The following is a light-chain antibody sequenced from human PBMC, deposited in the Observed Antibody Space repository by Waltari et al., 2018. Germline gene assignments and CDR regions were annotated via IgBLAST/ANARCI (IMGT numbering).Light chain of an antibody. CDR3: QQYDRTPFT. Sequence: DIVMIQSPESLGVSPGERAAINCTSSQTLLFSSNNRNYLAWYQQKPGQPPKLLMTWASTREAEVPDRFSGSGSGTDFTLTITSLQAEDVAVYFCQQYDRTPFTFGPGTRVDVK. V-gene: IGKV4-1*01. CDR1: QTLLFSSNNRNY. J-gene: IGKJ3*01. CDR2: WAS.